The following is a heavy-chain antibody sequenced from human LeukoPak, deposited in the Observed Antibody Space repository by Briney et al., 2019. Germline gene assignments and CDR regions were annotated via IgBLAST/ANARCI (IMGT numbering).Heavy chain of an antibody. D-gene: IGHD2-15*01. CDR3: AKDISVVVVAQGVY. Sequence: GGSLRLSCAASGFTFSSYAMHWVRQAPGKGLEWVSAISGSGGSTYYADSVKGRFTISRDNSKNTLYLQMNSLRADDTAIYYCAKDISVVVVAQGVYWGQGTLVTVSS. J-gene: IGHJ4*02. CDR1: GFTFSSYA. CDR2: ISGSGGST. V-gene: IGHV3-23*01.